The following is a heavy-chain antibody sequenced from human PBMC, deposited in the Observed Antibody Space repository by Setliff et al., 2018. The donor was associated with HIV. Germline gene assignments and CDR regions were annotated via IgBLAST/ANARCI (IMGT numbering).Heavy chain of an antibody. CDR2: IYHSGTT. CDR1: GYSISSGHY. CDR3: TRHLPVYYGSGVSYYFDY. V-gene: IGHV4-38-2*01. D-gene: IGHD3-10*01. J-gene: IGHJ4*02. Sequence: SETLSLTCAVSGYSISSGHYWGWIRQPPGKGLEWIGSIYHSGTTYDNPSLKSRVTISLDTSKNEVSLKLTSVTAADTAMYYCTRHLPVYYGSGVSYYFDYWGQGTLVTVSS.